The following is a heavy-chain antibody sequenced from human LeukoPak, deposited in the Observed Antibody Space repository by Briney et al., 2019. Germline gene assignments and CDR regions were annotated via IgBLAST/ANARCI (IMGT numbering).Heavy chain of an antibody. V-gene: IGHV1-2*02. CDR2: INPNSGGT. Sequence: ASVKVSCKASGYTFPDYYIHWVRQAPGQGREWIGFINPNSGGTQYAQNFQGRVTVTRDTSISTVYLEMIRLRSDDTAVYYCARKGRIYGDYDYWGRGTLVTVS. D-gene: IGHD4-17*01. CDR1: GYTFPDYY. CDR3: ARKGRIYGDYDY. J-gene: IGHJ4*02.